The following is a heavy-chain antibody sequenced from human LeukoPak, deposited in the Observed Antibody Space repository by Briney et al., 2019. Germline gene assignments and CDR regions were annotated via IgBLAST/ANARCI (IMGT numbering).Heavy chain of an antibody. V-gene: IGHV3-23*01. Sequence: GGSLRLSCAASGFTFSSCAMSWVRQAPGKGLEWVSGIISTGGSTYYADSVKGRFTISRDNSKNTLSLQMDSLRAEDTAVYYCAKGYSSGWRTYFDYWGQGTLVTVSS. CDR3: AKGYSSGWRTYFDY. CDR1: GFTFSSCA. D-gene: IGHD6-19*01. J-gene: IGHJ4*02. CDR2: IISTGGST.